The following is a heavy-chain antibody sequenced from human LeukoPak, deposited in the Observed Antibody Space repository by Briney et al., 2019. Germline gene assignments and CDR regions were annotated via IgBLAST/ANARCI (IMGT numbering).Heavy chain of an antibody. CDR2: IFHTGST. D-gene: IGHD3-3*01. J-gene: IGHJ4*02. CDR1: GDSISSGNY. CDR3: ARRVDYDFWSGYGNFDY. Sequence: SETLSLTCTVSGDSISSGNYWGWIRQPPGKGLEWIGSIFHTGSTYFNLSLKSRVTISVDTSKNQFSLKLSSVTAADTAVYYCARRVDYDFWSGYGNFDYWGQGTLVTVSS. V-gene: IGHV4-38-2*02.